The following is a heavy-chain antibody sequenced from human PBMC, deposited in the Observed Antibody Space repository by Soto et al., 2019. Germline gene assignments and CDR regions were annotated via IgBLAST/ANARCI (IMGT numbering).Heavy chain of an antibody. Sequence: ASETLSLTCTVSGGSISSGGYYWSWIRQHPGKGLEWIGYIYYSGSTYYNPSLKSRVTISVDTSKNQFSLKLSSVSAADTAVYYCARAGGFNWFDPWGQGTLVTVSS. CDR1: GGSISSGGYY. V-gene: IGHV4-31*03. J-gene: IGHJ5*02. CDR2: IYYSGST. CDR3: ARAGGFNWFDP. D-gene: IGHD3-10*01.